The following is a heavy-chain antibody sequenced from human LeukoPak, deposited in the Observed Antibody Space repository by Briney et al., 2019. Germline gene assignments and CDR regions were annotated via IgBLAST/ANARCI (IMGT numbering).Heavy chain of an antibody. CDR3: ARGGVGHCSGGSCPASWFDP. Sequence: ASVKVSCKASGYAFTNFGISWVRQAPGQGLEWMGWISPYNGNTDYPQKVRGRVTMTTDTSTSTAYMELGSLRSDDTAVYYCARGGVGHCSGGSCPASWFDPWGQGTLVTVSS. CDR2: ISPYNGNT. D-gene: IGHD2-15*01. J-gene: IGHJ5*02. V-gene: IGHV1-18*01. CDR1: GYAFTNFG.